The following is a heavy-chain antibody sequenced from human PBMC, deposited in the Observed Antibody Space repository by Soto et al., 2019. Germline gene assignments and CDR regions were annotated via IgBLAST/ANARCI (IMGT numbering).Heavy chain of an antibody. Sequence: GGSLRLSCAASGFTFSSYAMSWVRQAPGKGLEWVSAISGSGGSTYYADSVKGRFTISRDNSKNTLYLQMNSLRAEDTAVYYCAKDLCGGIGYSSGWFPLCYWGQGTLVTVSS. CDR1: GFTFSSYA. D-gene: IGHD6-19*01. CDR3: AKDLCGGIGYSSGWFPLCY. CDR2: ISGSGGST. V-gene: IGHV3-23*01. J-gene: IGHJ4*02.